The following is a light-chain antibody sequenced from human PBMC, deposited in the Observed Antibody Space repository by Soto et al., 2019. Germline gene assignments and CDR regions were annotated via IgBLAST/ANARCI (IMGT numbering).Light chain of an antibody. CDR2: LAS. V-gene: IGKV1-5*03. Sequence: DIQVTQSPSTLSAFVGDRGTITCRASQSISTSLAWYQQKPGKAPKLLIYLASSLESGVPARFSGSGSATDFTLSISSLQPDDFATYYCQQYGDYSRTCGQGTKV. CDR3: QQYGDYSRT. J-gene: IGKJ1*01. CDR1: QSISTS.